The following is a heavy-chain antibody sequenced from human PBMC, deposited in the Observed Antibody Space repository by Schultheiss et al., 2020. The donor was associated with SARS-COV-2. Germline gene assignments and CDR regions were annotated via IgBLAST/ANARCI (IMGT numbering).Heavy chain of an antibody. V-gene: IGHV4-34*01. J-gene: IGHJ3*02. CDR2: INHSGST. CDR3: ARDCSSTSCYNLYAFDI. D-gene: IGHD2-2*02. CDR1: GFTVSSNY. Sequence: GSLRLSCAASGFTVSSNYMSWVRQAPGKGLEWIGEINHSGSTYYNPSLKSRVTISVDTSKNQFSLKLSSVTAADTAVYYCARDCSSTSCYNLYAFDIWGQGTMVTVSS.